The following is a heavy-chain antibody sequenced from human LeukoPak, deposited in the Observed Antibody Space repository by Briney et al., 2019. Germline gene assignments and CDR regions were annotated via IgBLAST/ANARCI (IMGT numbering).Heavy chain of an antibody. V-gene: IGHV3-74*01. CDR1: GFTFSNSW. CDR2: INSDGKTT. Sequence: GGSLRISCAASGFTFSNSWMHWVRQAPGKGLVWVSRINSDGKTTTYADSVKGRFTISRDNAQNTLYLQMNSLSAEDTAVYYCARDYPPDWGQGTLVTVSS. J-gene: IGHJ4*02. CDR3: ARDYPPD.